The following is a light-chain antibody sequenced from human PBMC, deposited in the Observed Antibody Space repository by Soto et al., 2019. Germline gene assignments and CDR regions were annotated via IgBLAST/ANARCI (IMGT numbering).Light chain of an antibody. Sequence: NFMLTQPHSVSESPGKTVTISCTGSSGSIASNYVQWYQQRPGSAPTTVIYEDNQIPSGVPDRFSGSIDSSSNSASRTISGLKTEDEADYYCQSYDSSNQVVFGGGTKVTVL. V-gene: IGLV6-57*02. CDR2: EDN. J-gene: IGLJ2*01. CDR3: QSYDSSNQVV. CDR1: SGSIASNY.